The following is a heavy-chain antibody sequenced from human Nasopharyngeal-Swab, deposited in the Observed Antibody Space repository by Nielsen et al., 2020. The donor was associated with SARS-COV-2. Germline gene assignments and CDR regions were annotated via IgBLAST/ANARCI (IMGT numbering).Heavy chain of an antibody. V-gene: IGHV3-11*05. J-gene: IGHJ4*02. D-gene: IGHD3-10*01. CDR1: GFTFSDYY. Sequence: GASLKISCAASGFTFSDYYMSWIRQAPGKGLEWVSYISSSSYTNYADSVKGRFTISRDNAKNSLYLQMNSLRADDTAVYYCARGSIRGIIISDFDYWGQGTLVTVSS. CDR2: ISSSSYT. CDR3: ARGSIRGIIISDFDY.